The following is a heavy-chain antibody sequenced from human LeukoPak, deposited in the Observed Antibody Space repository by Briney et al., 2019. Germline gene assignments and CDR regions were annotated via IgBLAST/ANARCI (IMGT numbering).Heavy chain of an antibody. CDR3: AKTGHSSSWYINWYFDL. J-gene: IGHJ2*01. V-gene: IGHV3-73*01. Sequence: PGGSLRLSCAASSFTFRDSVVHWVRQASGKGLEWVGHIRRKTKTYATPYGESVIGRFTISRDDSKNTVYLQMNSLRAEDTAVYYCAKTGHSSSWYINWYFDLWGRGTLVTVSS. CDR1: SFTFRDSV. D-gene: IGHD6-13*01. CDR2: IRRKTKTYAT.